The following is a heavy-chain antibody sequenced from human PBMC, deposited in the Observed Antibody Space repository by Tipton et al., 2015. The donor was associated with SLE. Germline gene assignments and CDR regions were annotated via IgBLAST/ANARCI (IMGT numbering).Heavy chain of an antibody. Sequence: LRLSCTVSGGSVSSGSYYWSWIRQPPGKGLEWIGYIYYSGSTNYNPSLKRRVTISVDTSKNQFSLKLSSVTAADTAVYYCAREGVYSYGAPFGYWGQGPLVTVSS. CDR2: IYYSGST. V-gene: IGHV4-61*01. CDR3: AREGVYSYGAPFGY. J-gene: IGHJ4*02. CDR1: GGSVSSGSYY. D-gene: IGHD5-18*01.